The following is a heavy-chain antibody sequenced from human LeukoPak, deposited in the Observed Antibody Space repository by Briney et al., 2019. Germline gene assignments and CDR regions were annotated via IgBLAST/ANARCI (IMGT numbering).Heavy chain of an antibody. Sequence: GGSLRLSCAASGFTFSRYGMSWVRQAPGKGLEWVAVVAYGGRTQYYVDSVKGRFTISRDNSKNTLSLQMDSLRADDTAVYYCAKETQQMVAKSFDSWGLGTLVTVSS. D-gene: IGHD6-13*01. CDR1: GFTFSRYG. CDR2: VAYGGRTQ. V-gene: IGHV3-30*18. J-gene: IGHJ4*02. CDR3: AKETQQMVAKSFDS.